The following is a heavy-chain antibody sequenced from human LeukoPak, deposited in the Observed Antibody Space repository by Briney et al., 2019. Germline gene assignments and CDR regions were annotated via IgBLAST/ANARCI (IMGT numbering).Heavy chain of an antibody. CDR1: GGSFSGYY. CDR2: INHSGST. J-gene: IGHJ4*02. D-gene: IGHD6-13*01. CDR3: ATPDRSSSWNFDY. Sequence: PSETLSLTCAVYGGSFSGYYWSWIRQPPGKGLEWIGEINHSGSTNYNPSLKSRVTISVDTSKNQFSLKLSSVTAADTAVYYCATPDRSSSWNFDYWGQGTLVTVSS. V-gene: IGHV4-34*01.